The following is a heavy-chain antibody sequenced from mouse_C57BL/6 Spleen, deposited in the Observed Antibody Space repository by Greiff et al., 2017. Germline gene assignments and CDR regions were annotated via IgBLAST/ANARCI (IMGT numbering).Heavy chain of an antibody. J-gene: IGHJ2*01. V-gene: IGHV1-52*01. CDR3: ARGIARGYFDY. CDR1: GYTFTSYW. D-gene: IGHD3-3*01. CDR2: IDPSDSET. Sequence: VQLQQSGAQLVRPGSSVKLSCKASGYTFTSYWMHWVKQRPIQGLEWIGNIDPSDSETHYNQKFKDKATLTVDKSSSTAYMQLSSLTSEDSAVYYCARGIARGYFDYWGQGTTLTVSS.